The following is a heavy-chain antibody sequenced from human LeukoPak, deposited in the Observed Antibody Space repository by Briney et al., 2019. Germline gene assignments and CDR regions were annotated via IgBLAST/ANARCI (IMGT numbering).Heavy chain of an antibody. V-gene: IGHV3-30*18. CDR2: ISYDGSNK. CDR1: GFTFSSYG. D-gene: IGHD3-22*01. J-gene: IGHJ4*02. Sequence: PGGSLRLSCAASGFTFSSYGMHWVRQAPGKGLEWVAVISYDGSNKYYADSVKGRFTISRDNSKNTLYLQMNSLRAEDTAVYYCAKDTLYYDSSGENDYWGQGTLVTVSS. CDR3: AKDTLYYDSSGENDY.